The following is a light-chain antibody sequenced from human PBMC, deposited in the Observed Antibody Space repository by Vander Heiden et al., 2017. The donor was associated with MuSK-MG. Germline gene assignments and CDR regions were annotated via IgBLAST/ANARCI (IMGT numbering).Light chain of an antibody. CDR3: SSYTSSNSVI. Sequence: QSALTQPASVSGSPGQSITISCTGTSSDIGGYDYVSWYQQHPGKAPKLMIYDVNNRPSGVSYRFSGSKSGNTASLTISGLQAEDEADYYCSSYTSSNSVIFAGGTKLTVL. V-gene: IGLV2-14*03. J-gene: IGLJ2*01. CDR2: DVN. CDR1: SSDIGGYDY.